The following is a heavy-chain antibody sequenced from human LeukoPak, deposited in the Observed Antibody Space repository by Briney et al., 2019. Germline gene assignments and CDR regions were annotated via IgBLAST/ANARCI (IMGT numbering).Heavy chain of an antibody. V-gene: IGHV3-23*01. CDR3: ACSSGWYYHYFDY. CDR1: GFTFSSYA. D-gene: IGHD6-19*01. Sequence: PGGSLRLSCAASGFTFSSYAMSWVRQAPGKGLEWVSAISGSGGSTYYADSVKGRFTISRDNSKNTLYLQMNSLRAEATAVYYCACSSGWYYHYFDYWGQGTLVTVSS. J-gene: IGHJ4*02. CDR2: ISGSGGST.